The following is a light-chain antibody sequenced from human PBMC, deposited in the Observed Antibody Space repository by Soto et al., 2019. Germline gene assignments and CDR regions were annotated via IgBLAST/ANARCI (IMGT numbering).Light chain of an antibody. CDR2: AAS. J-gene: IGKJ1*01. V-gene: IGKV1-12*01. CDR3: QQYETFSGT. CDR1: QGISSW. Sequence: IRMNQSPSSLSASVGDRVTITCRASQGISSWLAWYQQKPGKAPKLLIYAASSLQSGVPSRFSGSGSGTDFTLTIASLQPDDFATYYCQQYETFSGTFGPGTKADI.